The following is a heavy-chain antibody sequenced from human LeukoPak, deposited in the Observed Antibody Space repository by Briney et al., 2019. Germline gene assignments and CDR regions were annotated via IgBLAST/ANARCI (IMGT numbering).Heavy chain of an antibody. Sequence: GRSLRLSCAASGFTFSSYGMHWVRQAPGKGLEWVAVISYDGSNKYYADSVKGRFTISRDNSKNTLYLQMNSLRAEDTAVYYCARDPPKMATEDYFDYWGQGTLVTVSS. CDR1: GFTFSSYG. D-gene: IGHD5-24*01. J-gene: IGHJ4*02. CDR2: ISYDGSNK. CDR3: ARDPPKMATEDYFDY. V-gene: IGHV3-30*03.